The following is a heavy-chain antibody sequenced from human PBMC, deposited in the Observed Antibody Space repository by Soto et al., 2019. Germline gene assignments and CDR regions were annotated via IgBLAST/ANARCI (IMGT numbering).Heavy chain of an antibody. CDR1: GGSISTYY. Sequence: SETLSLTCTISGGSISTYYWSWMRHPPGKGLEWIGYIYYSGSTNYNPSLKSRVTISLDTSKNQFSLKLSSVTAADTAVYYCALTDYSNDGWFDPWGQGTLVTVSS. CDR2: IYYSGST. J-gene: IGHJ5*02. V-gene: IGHV4-59*01. CDR3: ALTDYSNDGWFDP. D-gene: IGHD4-4*01.